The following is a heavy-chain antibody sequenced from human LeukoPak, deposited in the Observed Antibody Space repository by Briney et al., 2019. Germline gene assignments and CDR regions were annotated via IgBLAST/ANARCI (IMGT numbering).Heavy chain of an antibody. V-gene: IGHV3-7*01. CDR3: ARDPHYGAIDY. Sequence: GGSLRLSCAASGFIFSRSWMAWVRQAPGKGLEWVADINPDGSQKYYVDSMQGRFTISRDNAKNSLDLQMNSLGAEDTAVYYCARDPHYGAIDYWGQGTLVTVSS. CDR1: GFIFSRSW. J-gene: IGHJ4*02. D-gene: IGHD4-17*01. CDR2: INPDGSQK.